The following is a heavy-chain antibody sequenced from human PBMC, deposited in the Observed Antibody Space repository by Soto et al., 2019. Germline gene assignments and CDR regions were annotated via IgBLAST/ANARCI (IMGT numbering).Heavy chain of an antibody. D-gene: IGHD3-22*01. J-gene: IGHJ5*02. V-gene: IGHV4-34*01. CDR3: ARGVPRNYYDSSGYQTP. CDR2: INHSGST. CDR1: GGSFSGYY. Sequence: TLSLTCAVYGGSFSGYYWSWIRQPPGKGLEWIGEINHSGSTNYNPSLKSRVTISVDTSKNQFSLKLSSVTAADTAVYYCARGVPRNYYDSSGYQTPWGQGTLVTVSS.